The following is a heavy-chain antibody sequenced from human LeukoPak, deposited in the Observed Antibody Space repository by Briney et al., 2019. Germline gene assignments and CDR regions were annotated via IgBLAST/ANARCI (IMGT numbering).Heavy chain of an antibody. D-gene: IGHD3-3*01. Sequence: PGGSLRLSCAASGITFSRYAMSWVRQAPGKGLEWVSAISGSAGSTYYADSVKGRFTISRDNSKNTVYTQMNSLRAEDTAVYYCAKGSYDFWSGYFSNDNWGQGTLVTVSS. CDR1: GITFSRYA. CDR2: ISGSAGST. V-gene: IGHV3-23*01. J-gene: IGHJ4*02. CDR3: AKGSYDFWSGYFSNDN.